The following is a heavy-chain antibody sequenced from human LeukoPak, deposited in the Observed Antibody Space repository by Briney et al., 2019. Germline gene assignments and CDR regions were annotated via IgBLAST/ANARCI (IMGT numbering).Heavy chain of an antibody. Sequence: SETLSLTCTVSGYFISSGDYWGWIRQPPGKGLEWIGSIYHSGRTYYNPSLKSRVTISVDTSKNQVSLILTSVTAADTAMYYCTRANGYGLIDYWGQGTLVTVSS. CDR3: TRANGYGLIDY. CDR2: IYHSGRT. V-gene: IGHV4-38-2*02. J-gene: IGHJ4*02. CDR1: GYFISSGDY. D-gene: IGHD3-10*01.